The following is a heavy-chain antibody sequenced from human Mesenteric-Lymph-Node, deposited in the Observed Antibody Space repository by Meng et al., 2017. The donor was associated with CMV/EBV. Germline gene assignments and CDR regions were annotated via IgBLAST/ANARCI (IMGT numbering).Heavy chain of an antibody. V-gene: IGHV4-31*02. D-gene: IGHD2-8*01. CDR1: SISSAGYY. CDR2: LSYSEST. Sequence: SISSAGYYWRWLRKNPGKGLEWIVSLSYSESTFCNPSLKSRLTISLDTSKNQFSLKLNSVTAADTAVYYCATSLYCTDGVCYNPFDYWGQGTLVTVSS. CDR3: ATSLYCTDGVCYNPFDY. J-gene: IGHJ4*02.